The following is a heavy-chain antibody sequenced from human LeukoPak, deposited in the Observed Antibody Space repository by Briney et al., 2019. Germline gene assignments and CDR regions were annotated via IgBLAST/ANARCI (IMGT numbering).Heavy chain of an antibody. Sequence: GGSLRLSCAASGFTFSSYWMSWVRQAPGKGLEWVANIKQDGSEKYYVDSVKGRFTISRDNAKNSLYLQMNSLRAEDTAVYYCAREHQWRVPPTFDYWGQGTLVTVSS. CDR1: GFTFSSYW. J-gene: IGHJ4*02. CDR3: AREHQWRVPPTFDY. V-gene: IGHV3-7*01. CDR2: IKQDGSEK. D-gene: IGHD6-19*01.